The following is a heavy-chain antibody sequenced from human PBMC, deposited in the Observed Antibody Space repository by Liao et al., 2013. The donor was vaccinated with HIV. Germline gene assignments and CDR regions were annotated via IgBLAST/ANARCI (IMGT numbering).Heavy chain of an antibody. Sequence: QVQLQQWGAGLLKPSETLSLTCTVSGGSISSYYWSWIRQPAGKGLEWIGRIYSSGSANYNPSLKSRVTISLDTSNNQFSLKLRSVTAADTAVYYCARLRRSGKHNWGQGTLVTVSS. J-gene: IGHJ4*02. V-gene: IGHV4-59*10. CDR3: ARLRRSGKHN. CDR1: GGSISSYY. CDR2: IYSSGSA. D-gene: IGHD3-10*01.